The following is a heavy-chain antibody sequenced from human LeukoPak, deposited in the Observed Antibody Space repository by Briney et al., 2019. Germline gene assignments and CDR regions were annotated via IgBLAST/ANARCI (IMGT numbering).Heavy chain of an antibody. Sequence: ASVKVSCKASGYTFTSYDINWVRQATGQGLEWMGWMNPNSGNTGYAQKFQGRVTMTRNTSISTAYMELSSLGSEDTAVYYCARGRRSRVAATTGYYYYMDVWGKGTTVTVSS. CDR1: GYTFTSYD. CDR2: MNPNSGNT. J-gene: IGHJ6*03. V-gene: IGHV1-8*01. CDR3: ARGRRSRVAATTGYYYYMDV. D-gene: IGHD2-15*01.